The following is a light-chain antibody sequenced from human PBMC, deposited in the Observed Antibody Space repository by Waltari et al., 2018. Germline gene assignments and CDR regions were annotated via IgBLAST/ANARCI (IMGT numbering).Light chain of an antibody. Sequence: EIVLTQSPGTLSLPPGERATLSRRASQRVSRFLAWYQQKPGQAPRLLIYEASSRATDIPDRFSGSGSGTDFSLTISRLEPEDFAVYYCQKYGTLPATFGQGTKVEIK. CDR1: QRVSRF. CDR3: QKYGTLPAT. J-gene: IGKJ1*01. V-gene: IGKV3-20*01. CDR2: EAS.